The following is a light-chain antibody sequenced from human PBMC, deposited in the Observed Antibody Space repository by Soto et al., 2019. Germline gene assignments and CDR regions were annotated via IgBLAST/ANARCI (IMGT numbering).Light chain of an antibody. V-gene: IGLV2-14*03. J-gene: IGLJ2*01. Sequence: QSALTQPASVSGSPGQSVTISCTGTSSDICGYRYVSWYQQRPGKAPKLMIHDVTNRPSGVSDRFSGSKSGNTASLTISGLQAEDEADYYCTSYTSDSSVIFGGGTKLTVL. CDR1: SSDICGYRY. CDR2: DVT. CDR3: TSYTSDSSVI.